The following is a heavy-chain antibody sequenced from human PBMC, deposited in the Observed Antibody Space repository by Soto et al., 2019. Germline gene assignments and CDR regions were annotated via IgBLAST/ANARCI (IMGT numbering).Heavy chain of an antibody. V-gene: IGHV1-2*04. CDR1: GYTFTGYY. CDR2: INPNSGGT. D-gene: IGHD3-9*01. CDR3: ARDNYDILTGSFDAFDI. J-gene: IGHJ3*02. Sequence: ASVKVSCKASGYTFTGYYMHWVRQAPGQGLEWMGWINPNSGGTNYAQKFQGWVTMTRDTSISTAYMELSRLRSDDTAVYYCARDNYDILTGSFDAFDIWGQGTMVTVSS.